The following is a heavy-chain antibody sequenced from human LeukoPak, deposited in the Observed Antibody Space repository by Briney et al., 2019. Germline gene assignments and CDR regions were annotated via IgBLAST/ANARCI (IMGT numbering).Heavy chain of an antibody. V-gene: IGHV1-69*05. CDR2: IIPIFGTA. CDR1: GGTFSIYA. D-gene: IGHD5-12*01. Sequence: VASVKVSCKASGGTFSIYAISWVRQAPGQGLEWMGGIIPIFGTANYAQKFQGRVTITTDESTSTAYMELSSLRSEDTAVYYCARGPFVGYSGYDYVDYWGQGTLVTVSS. CDR3: ARGPFVGYSGYDYVDY. J-gene: IGHJ4*02.